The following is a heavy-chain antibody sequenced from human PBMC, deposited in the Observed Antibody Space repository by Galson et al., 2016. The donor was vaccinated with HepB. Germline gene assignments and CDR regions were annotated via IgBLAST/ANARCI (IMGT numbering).Heavy chain of an antibody. CDR3: AKRHEYCPPVGCSVDY. CDR1: GFIFRGYG. V-gene: IGHV3-30*18. CDR2: DSMDGRRK. Sequence: SLRLSCAGSGFIFRGYGMHWVRQAPGKGLEWVAADSMDGRRKFYADSVRGRFTISRDNSNNMLFLQIDSLRPDDTAAYYCAKRHEYCPPVGCSVDYWGQGTLVSVSS. D-gene: IGHD2/OR15-2a*01. J-gene: IGHJ4*02.